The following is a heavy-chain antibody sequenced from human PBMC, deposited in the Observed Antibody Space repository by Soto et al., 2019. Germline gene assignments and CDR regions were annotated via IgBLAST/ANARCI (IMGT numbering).Heavy chain of an antibody. Sequence: PSETLSLTCAVYGGSFSGYYWSWIRQPPGKGLEWIGEINHSGSTNYNPSLKSRVTISVDTSKNQFSLKPSSVTAADTAVYYCARTDTAMVLFDYWGQGTLVTVSS. D-gene: IGHD5-18*01. CDR1: GGSFSGYY. V-gene: IGHV4-34*01. J-gene: IGHJ4*02. CDR2: INHSGST. CDR3: ARTDTAMVLFDY.